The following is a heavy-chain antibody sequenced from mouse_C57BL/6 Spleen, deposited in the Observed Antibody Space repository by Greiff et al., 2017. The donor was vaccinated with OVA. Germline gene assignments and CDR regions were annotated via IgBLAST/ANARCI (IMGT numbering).Heavy chain of an antibody. D-gene: IGHD1-1*01. J-gene: IGHJ2*01. V-gene: IGHV1-64*01. CDR1: GYTFTSYW. CDR2: IHPNSGST. Sequence: QVQLQQPGAELVKPGASVKLSCKASGYTFTSYWMHWVKKRPGQGLEWIGMIHPNSGSTNYNEKFKSKATLTVDKSSSTAYMQLSSLTSEDSAVYYCASLTTVVVDYWGQGTTLTVSS. CDR3: ASLTTVVVDY.